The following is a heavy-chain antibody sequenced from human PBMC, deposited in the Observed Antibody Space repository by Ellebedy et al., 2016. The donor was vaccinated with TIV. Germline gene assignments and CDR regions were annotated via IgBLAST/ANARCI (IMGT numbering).Heavy chain of an antibody. CDR2: ISAYNGNT. CDR1: GYTFTSYG. CDR3: ARDTSSSWYAVGGYYYGMDV. J-gene: IGHJ6*02. D-gene: IGHD6-13*01. Sequence: ASVKVSCXASGYTFTSYGISWVRQAPGQGLEWMGWISAYNGNTNYAQKLQGRVTMTTDTSTSTAYMELRSLRSDDTAVYYCARDTSSSWYAVGGYYYGMDVWGQGTTVTVSS. V-gene: IGHV1-18*04.